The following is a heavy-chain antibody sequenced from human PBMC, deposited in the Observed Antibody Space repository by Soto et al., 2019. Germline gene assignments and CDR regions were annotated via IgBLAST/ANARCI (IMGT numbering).Heavy chain of an antibody. Sequence: VGSLRLSCAASGFTFSDYYMSWLRQAPGKGLEWISYISTSGSVIYAASVKGRFTISRDNPRNSLYLQMNSLRAEDTAVYYCARPWTVGATIDFEFWGQGTLVTVSS. CDR1: GFTFSDYY. D-gene: IGHD1-26*01. J-gene: IGHJ4*01. CDR2: ISTSGSVI. V-gene: IGHV3-11*01. CDR3: ARPWTVGATIDFEF.